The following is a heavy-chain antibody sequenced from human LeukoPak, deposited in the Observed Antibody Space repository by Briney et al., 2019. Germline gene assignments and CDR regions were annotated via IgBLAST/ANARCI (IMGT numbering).Heavy chain of an antibody. D-gene: IGHD3-3*01. J-gene: IGHJ4*02. CDR2: IYHSGST. CDR1: GYSISSGYY. Sequence: SETLSLTCTVSGYSISSGYYWGWIRQPPGKGLEWIGSIYHSGSTYYNPSLKSRVTISADTSKNQFSLKLSSVTAADTAVYYCARVVRSGYQLDYWGQGTLVTVSS. CDR3: ARVVRSGYQLDY. V-gene: IGHV4-38-2*02.